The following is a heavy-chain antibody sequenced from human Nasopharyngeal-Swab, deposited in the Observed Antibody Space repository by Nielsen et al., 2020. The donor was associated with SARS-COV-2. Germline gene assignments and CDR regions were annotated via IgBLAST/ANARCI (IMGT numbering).Heavy chain of an antibody. Sequence: LSLTCEVSGFSASYNYMSWVRQAPGKGLEWVAVIYSRGETHYTDSVRGRFTISRDNSKNMVNLQLNSLRAEDTAVYYCARMDFIASRDYWGQGTLVTVSS. CDR2: IYSRGET. J-gene: IGHJ4*02. D-gene: IGHD6-13*01. CDR1: GFSASYNY. CDR3: ARMDFIASRDY. V-gene: IGHV3-53*01.